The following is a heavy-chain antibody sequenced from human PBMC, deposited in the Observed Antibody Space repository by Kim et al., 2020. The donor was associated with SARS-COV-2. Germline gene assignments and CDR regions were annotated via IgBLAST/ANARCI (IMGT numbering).Heavy chain of an antibody. J-gene: IGHJ3*01. V-gene: IGHV5-51*01. CDR3: ARLRVVVNSSVALDL. D-gene: IGHD3-22*01. CDR2: IFPGSESDF. CDR1: GNTFIRHW. Sequence: GESLKISCRGSGNTFIRHWIAWVRQMPGKDLEWMGMIFPGSESDFRYSPSFQVQVSMSVDKSSSTAYLQSRSLKASDTVMYYCARLRVVVNSSVALDLWGQGTMVTVPS.